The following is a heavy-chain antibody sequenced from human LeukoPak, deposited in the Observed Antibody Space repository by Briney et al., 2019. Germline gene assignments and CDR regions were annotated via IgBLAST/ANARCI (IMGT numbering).Heavy chain of an antibody. CDR3: ARESGSSSY. CDR1: GGSVSSGSYY. CDR2: IYYSGST. V-gene: IGHV4-61*01. J-gene: IGHJ4*02. D-gene: IGHD1-26*01. Sequence: SETLSLTCTVSGGSVSSGSYYWSWIRQPPGKGLEWIGYIYYSGSTNYNPSLKSRVTISVDTSKNQFSLKLSSVTAADTAVYYCARESGSSSYWGQGTLVTVSS.